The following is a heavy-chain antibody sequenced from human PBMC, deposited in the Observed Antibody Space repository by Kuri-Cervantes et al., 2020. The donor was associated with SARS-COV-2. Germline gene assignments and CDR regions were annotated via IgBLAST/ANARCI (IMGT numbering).Heavy chain of an antibody. Sequence: GGSLRLSCAASGFTFSSYSMNWARQAPGKGLEWVSSISSSSSYIYYADSVKGRFTISRDNAKNSLYLQMNSLRAEDTAVYYCGRELLLYYYYMDVWGKGTTVTVSS. CDR3: GRELLLYYYYMDV. J-gene: IGHJ6*03. V-gene: IGHV3-21*01. D-gene: IGHD2-21*01. CDR1: GFTFSSYS. CDR2: ISSSSSYI.